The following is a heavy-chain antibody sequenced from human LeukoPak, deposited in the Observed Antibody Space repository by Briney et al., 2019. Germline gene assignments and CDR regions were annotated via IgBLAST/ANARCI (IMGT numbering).Heavy chain of an antibody. CDR1: GGSLSSSSYY. J-gene: IGHJ5*02. CDR2: IYYSGST. V-gene: IGHV4-39*07. CDR3: ARGRYDYVWGSYRYTGWFDP. Sequence: SETLSLTCTVSGGSLSSSSYYWGWIRQPPGKGLEWIGSIYYSGSTYYNPSLKSRVTISVDTSKNQFSLKLSSVTAADTAVYYCARGRYDYVWGSYRYTGWFDPWGQGTLVTVSS. D-gene: IGHD3-16*02.